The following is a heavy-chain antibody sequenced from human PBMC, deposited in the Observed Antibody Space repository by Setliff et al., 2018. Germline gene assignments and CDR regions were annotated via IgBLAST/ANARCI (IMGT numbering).Heavy chain of an antibody. V-gene: IGHV1-18*01. CDR1: GYIFNDYG. CDR2: ISPYSGKT. J-gene: IGHJ4*02. CDR3: SRLVRFCTRTSCQRLSGGEF. D-gene: IGHD2-8*01. Sequence: AASVKVSCKTSGYIFNDYGIAWVRQAPGQGLEWMAWISPYSGKTYNSPSLHGRLTLTTDTSTATAHMELRNLAFNDTAVYYCSRLVRFCTRTSCQRLSGGEFWGQGTLVTVSS.